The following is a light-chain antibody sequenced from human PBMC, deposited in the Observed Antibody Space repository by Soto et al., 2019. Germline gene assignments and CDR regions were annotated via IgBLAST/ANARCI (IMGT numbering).Light chain of an antibody. CDR3: QQYNNWPPEYT. J-gene: IGKJ2*01. V-gene: IGKV3-15*01. Sequence: EIVMTQSPVTLSVSPGERATLSCTASQSVNNNVAWYQQKPGHTPRLLIYSASIGATGTPARFSGSGSGSDFTLTISSLQSEDFAVYYCQQYNNWPPEYTFGQGTKLEIK. CDR1: QSVNNN. CDR2: SAS.